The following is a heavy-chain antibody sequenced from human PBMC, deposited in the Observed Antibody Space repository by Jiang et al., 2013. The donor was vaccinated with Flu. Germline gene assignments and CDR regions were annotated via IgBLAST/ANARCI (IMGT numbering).Heavy chain of an antibody. J-gene: IGHJ4*02. D-gene: IGHD3/OR15-3a*01. Sequence: PGLVKPSETLSLTCTVSGGSISSSTYYWGWIRQPPGKGLEWIGSIYYSGTTYYNPSLKSRVTISVDKSKNQFSLKLSSVTAADTAVYYCARMDYLFIDYWGQGTLVTVSS. CDR3: ARMDYLFIDY. V-gene: IGHV4-39*07. CDR2: IYYSGTT. CDR1: GGSISSSTYY.